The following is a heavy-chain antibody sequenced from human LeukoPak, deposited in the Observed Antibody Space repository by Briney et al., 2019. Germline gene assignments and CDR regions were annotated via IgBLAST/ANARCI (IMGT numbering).Heavy chain of an antibody. D-gene: IGHD4-17*01. Sequence: PSGTLSLTCTVSGGSISSYYWSWIRQPAGKGLEWIGRIYTSGSTNYNPSLKSRVTMSVDTSKNQFSLKLSSVTAADTAVYYCSRVLRSIDAFDIWGQGTMITVSS. CDR1: GGSISSYY. CDR3: SRVLRSIDAFDI. J-gene: IGHJ3*02. CDR2: IYTSGST. V-gene: IGHV4-4*07.